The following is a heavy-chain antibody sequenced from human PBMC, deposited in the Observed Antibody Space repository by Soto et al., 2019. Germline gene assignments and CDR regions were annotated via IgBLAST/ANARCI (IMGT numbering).Heavy chain of an antibody. CDR2: ISSSGGST. Sequence: GGSLRLSCSASGFTFSSYAMHWVRQAPGKGLEFVSAISSSGGSTYYADSVKGRFTISRDNSKNTLYLQMSSLRAEDTAVYYCVKDQVGGYSGYDFVLDAFDIWGQGTMVTVSS. CDR1: GFTFSSYA. V-gene: IGHV3-64D*08. J-gene: IGHJ3*02. CDR3: VKDQVGGYSGYDFVLDAFDI. D-gene: IGHD5-12*01.